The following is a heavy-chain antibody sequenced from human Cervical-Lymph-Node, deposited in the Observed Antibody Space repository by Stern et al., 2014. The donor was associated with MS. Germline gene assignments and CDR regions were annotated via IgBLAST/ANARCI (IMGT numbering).Heavy chain of an antibody. V-gene: IGHV4-61*02. CDR1: GGPIRSGSYS. Sequence: QVQLQESGPGLVKPSQTLSLTCTVSGGPIRSGSYSWSWIRQPAAKGLEWLGRIYTRGSPTSHPSLNSRVTISVDTANNQLSLNLSSVTAADTAVYYCARGIVGATTSAFDIWGQGTMVTVSS. D-gene: IGHD1-26*01. CDR2: IYTRGSP. J-gene: IGHJ3*02. CDR3: ARGIVGATTSAFDI.